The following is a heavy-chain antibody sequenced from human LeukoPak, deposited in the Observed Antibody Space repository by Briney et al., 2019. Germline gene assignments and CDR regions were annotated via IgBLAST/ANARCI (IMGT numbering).Heavy chain of an antibody. CDR2: ISSNGGST. V-gene: IGHV3-64*01. D-gene: IGHD3-10*01. CDR1: GFTFSSYA. CDR3: ARGLPYYYVSGSYPFY. Sequence: GGSLRLSCAASGFTFSSYAMHWVRQAPGKGLEYVSAISSNGGSTYYANSVKGRFTISRDNSKNTLYLQMGSLRAEDMAVYYCARGLPYYYVSGSYPFYWGQGTLVTVSS. J-gene: IGHJ4*02.